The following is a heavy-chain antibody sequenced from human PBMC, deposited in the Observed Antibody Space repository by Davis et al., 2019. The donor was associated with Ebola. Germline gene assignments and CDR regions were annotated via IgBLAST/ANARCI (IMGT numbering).Heavy chain of an antibody. CDR3: ARDIRYSTSSGFDY. CDR1: GLNFSHYA. D-gene: IGHD6-6*01. Sequence: GGSLRLSCAASGLNFSHYAMTWVRQAPGKGLEWLAQISGSGSAINYADSVKGRFTISRDNDKSSLFLNMNNLRAEDTAVYFCARDIRYSTSSGFDYWGQGTLVTVSS. CDR2: ISGSGSAI. J-gene: IGHJ4*02. V-gene: IGHV3-48*01.